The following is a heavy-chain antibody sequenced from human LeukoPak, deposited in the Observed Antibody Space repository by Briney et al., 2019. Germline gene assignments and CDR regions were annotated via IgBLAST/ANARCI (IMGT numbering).Heavy chain of an antibody. Sequence: GGSLRLSCAASGFTFSSYAMSWVRQAPGKGLEWVSPISGSGSSTYYADSVKGRFIISRDNSKNTLYLQMNSLRAEDTAVYYCAKGLAVASPYYFDYWSQGTLVTVSS. D-gene: IGHD6-19*01. CDR1: GFTFSSYA. J-gene: IGHJ4*02. CDR3: AKGLAVASPYYFDY. CDR2: ISGSGSST. V-gene: IGHV3-23*01.